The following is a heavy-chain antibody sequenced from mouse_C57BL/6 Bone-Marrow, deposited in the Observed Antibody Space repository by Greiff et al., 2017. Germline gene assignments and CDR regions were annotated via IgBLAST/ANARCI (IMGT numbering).Heavy chain of an antibody. CDR2: IDPSDSYT. V-gene: IGHV1-59*01. CDR1: GYTFTSYW. D-gene: IGHD1-1*01. Sequence: VQLQQPGAELVRPGTSVKLSCKASGYTFTSYWMHWVKQRPGQGLEWIGVIDPSDSYTNYNQKFKGKATLTVDTSSSTAYMQLSSLTSEDSAVYYCARGDYYYGSSYRWYFDVWGTGTTVTVSS. CDR3: ARGDYYYGSSYRWYFDV. J-gene: IGHJ1*03.